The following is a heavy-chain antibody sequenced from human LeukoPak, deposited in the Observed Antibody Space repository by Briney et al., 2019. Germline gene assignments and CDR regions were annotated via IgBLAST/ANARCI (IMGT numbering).Heavy chain of an antibody. CDR2: IYYSGST. J-gene: IGHJ4*02. Sequence: SETLSLTCTVSGGSISSSSYYWGWIRQPPGKGRKGYGSIYYSGSTYCNPSLKSRVTISVDTSKNQFSLKLSSVTAADTAVYYCARPQGYQLLDFEYWGQGTLVTVSS. CDR1: GGSISSSSYY. CDR3: ARPQGYQLLDFEY. V-gene: IGHV4-39*01. D-gene: IGHD2-2*01.